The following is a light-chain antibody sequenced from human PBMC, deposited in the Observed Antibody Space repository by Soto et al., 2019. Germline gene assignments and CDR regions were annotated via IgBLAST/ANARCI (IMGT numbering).Light chain of an antibody. CDR3: QQYNSYPWT. Sequence: RVTIPCRASQSISGWLAWYQQKPGKAPKLLIYDVSSLESGVPSRFSGSGSGTEFTLAISSLQPDDFATYYCQQYNSYPWTFGQGTKVDIK. V-gene: IGKV1-5*01. CDR1: QSISGW. CDR2: DVS. J-gene: IGKJ1*01.